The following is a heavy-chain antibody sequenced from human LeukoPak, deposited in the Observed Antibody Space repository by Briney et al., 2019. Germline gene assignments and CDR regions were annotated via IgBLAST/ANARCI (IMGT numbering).Heavy chain of an antibody. Sequence: ASVKVSCKASGGTFSSYAISWVRQAPGQGLEWMGRIIPIFGTANYAQKFQGRVTITTDESTSTAYMELSSLRSDDTAVYYCAREYNWNDRGDAFDIWGQGTMVTVSS. D-gene: IGHD1-1*01. CDR1: GGTFSSYA. CDR2: IIPIFGTA. CDR3: AREYNWNDRGDAFDI. V-gene: IGHV1-69*05. J-gene: IGHJ3*02.